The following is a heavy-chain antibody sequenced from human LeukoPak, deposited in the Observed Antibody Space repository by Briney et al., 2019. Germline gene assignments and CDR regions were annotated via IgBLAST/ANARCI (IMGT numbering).Heavy chain of an antibody. CDR1: GFTFSNYW. CDR2: IKHDGSED. CDR3: AELGITMIGGV. D-gene: IGHD3-10*02. Sequence: LGGSLKLSCAASGFTFSNYWMTWVRQAPGKGLEWVANIKHDGSEDYYLDSVKGRFTISRDNAKNSLYLQMNSLRAEDTAVYYCAELGITMIGGVWGKGTTVTISS. V-gene: IGHV3-7*01. J-gene: IGHJ6*04.